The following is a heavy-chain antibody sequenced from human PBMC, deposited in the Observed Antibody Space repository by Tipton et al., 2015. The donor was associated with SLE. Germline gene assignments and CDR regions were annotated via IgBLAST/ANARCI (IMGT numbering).Heavy chain of an antibody. J-gene: IGHJ6*03. D-gene: IGHD6-19*01. CDR3: AREVEVYSSDWYYFYYYMDV. V-gene: IGHV4-34*01. CDR2: INHSGST. Sequence: TLSLTCAVYGGSFSGYSWSWIRQPPGKGLEWLGEINHSGSTSYNPSLKSRVTISVDTSKNQFSLQLSSVTAADTAVYYCAREVEVYSSDWYYFYYYMDVWGKGTTVTVSS. CDR1: GGSFSGYS.